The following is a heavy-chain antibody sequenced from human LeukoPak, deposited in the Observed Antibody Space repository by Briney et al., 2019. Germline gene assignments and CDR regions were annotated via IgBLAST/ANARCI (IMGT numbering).Heavy chain of an antibody. J-gene: IGHJ4*02. CDR2: IYSGGST. D-gene: IGHD3-10*01. CDR1: GFTVSSKY. Sequence: GGSLRLSCAASGFTVSSKYMSWVRQAPGKGLEWVSVIYSGGSTYYADSVKGRFTISRDNSKNTLYLQMNSLRVEDTAVYYCARDSSMLRGPLVIYYFDFWGQGTLVTVSS. V-gene: IGHV3-53*01. CDR3: ARDSSMLRGPLVIYYFDF.